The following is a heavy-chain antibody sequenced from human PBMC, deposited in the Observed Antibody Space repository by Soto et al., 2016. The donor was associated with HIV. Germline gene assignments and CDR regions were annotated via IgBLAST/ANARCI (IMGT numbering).Heavy chain of an antibody. Sequence: GQLVESGGRLVQPGGSLRLSCAASGFTVSSNYMSWVRQAPGKGLEWVSVIYSGGSTYYADSVKGRFTISRDNSKNTLYLQMNSLRAEDTAVYYCAREGGSGSYYNFYYYYYGMDVWGQGTTVTVSS. V-gene: IGHV3-66*01. CDR1: GFTVSSNY. J-gene: IGHJ6*02. CDR2: IYSGGST. D-gene: IGHD3-10*01. CDR3: AREGGSGSYYNFYYYYYGMDV.